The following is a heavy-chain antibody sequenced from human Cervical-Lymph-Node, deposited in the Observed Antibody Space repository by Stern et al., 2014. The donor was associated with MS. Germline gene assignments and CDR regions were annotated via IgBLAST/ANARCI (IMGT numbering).Heavy chain of an antibody. J-gene: IGHJ6*02. CDR2: IYAYNGAT. CDR1: GYTFTDYG. V-gene: IGHV1-18*01. D-gene: IGHD6-25*01. CDR3: AREERLYHHYGMDV. Sequence: VQLVESGAEVKKPGASVKVSCNASGYTFTDYGFSWVRQAPGQGLEWMGWIYAYNGATNYAQNLQGRVTMTTDTSTSTAYMELRSLRSDDTAVYYCAREERLYHHYGMDVWGQGTTVTVSS.